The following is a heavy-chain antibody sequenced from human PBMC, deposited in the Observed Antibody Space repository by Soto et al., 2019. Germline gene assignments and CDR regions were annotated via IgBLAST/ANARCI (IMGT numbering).Heavy chain of an antibody. J-gene: IGHJ4*02. CDR2: IHYSGST. Sequence: SETLSLTCTVSGGSIGNYYWSWIRQPPGKGLEWIAYIHYSGSTYYNPSLKSRVTISVDTSKNQFSLKLSSVTAADTAVYYCARSRYSGSYFFDYWGQGILVTVSS. D-gene: IGHD1-26*01. CDR1: GGSIGNYY. CDR3: ARSRYSGSYFFDY. V-gene: IGHV4-30-4*01.